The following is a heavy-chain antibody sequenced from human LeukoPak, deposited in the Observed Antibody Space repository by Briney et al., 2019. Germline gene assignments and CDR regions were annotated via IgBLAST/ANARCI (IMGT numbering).Heavy chain of an antibody. J-gene: IGHJ4*02. Sequence: GGSLRLSCAASGFTFDDYAMHWVRQAPGKGLEWVSGISWNSGSIGYADSVKGRFTISRDNAKNSLYLQMNSLRAEDTALYYCAKAKDYYDSSGYYYSYFDYWGQGTLVSVSS. CDR2: ISWNSGSI. CDR1: GFTFDDYA. CDR3: AKAKDYYDSSGYYYSYFDY. D-gene: IGHD3-22*01. V-gene: IGHV3-9*01.